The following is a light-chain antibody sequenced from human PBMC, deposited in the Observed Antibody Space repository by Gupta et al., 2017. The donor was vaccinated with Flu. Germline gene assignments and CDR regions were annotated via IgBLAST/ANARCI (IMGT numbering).Light chain of an antibody. J-gene: IGLJ1*01. CDR3: TSDTSSSTYV. CDR1: SSDVGRYNR. Sequence: SALTQPPSVSGSPGQSVTISCTGTSSDVGRYNRVSWYQQSPGTDPKLMIYEVTNRPPGVPDRFSGSKSGSTAALTISGRKAEDEADYYCTSDTSSSTYVFGTGTKVTVL. CDR2: EVT. V-gene: IGLV2-18*02.